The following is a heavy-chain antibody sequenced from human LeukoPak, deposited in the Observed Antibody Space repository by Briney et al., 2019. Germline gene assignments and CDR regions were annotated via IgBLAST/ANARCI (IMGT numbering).Heavy chain of an antibody. Sequence: SETLSLTCTVSGGSISSYYWSWIRQPPGKGLEWIGYIYYSGSTYYNPSLKSRVTISVDTSKNQFSLKLSSVTAADTAVYYCARALRYYDSSGYLNQLLFDYWGQGTLVTVSS. CDR1: GGSISSYY. J-gene: IGHJ4*02. CDR2: IYYSGST. V-gene: IGHV4-59*12. CDR3: ARALRYYDSSGYLNQLLFDY. D-gene: IGHD3-22*01.